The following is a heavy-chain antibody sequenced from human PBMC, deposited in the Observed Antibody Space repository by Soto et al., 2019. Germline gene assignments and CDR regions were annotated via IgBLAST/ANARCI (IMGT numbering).Heavy chain of an antibody. CDR2: IYYSGST. CDR3: ARAQARDSVNY. J-gene: IGHJ4*02. V-gene: IGHV4-31*03. D-gene: IGHD2-21*02. CDR1: GGSISSGGYY. Sequence: SETLSLTCTVSGGSISSGGYYWSWIRQHPGKGLEWIGYIYYSGSTYYNPSLKSRVTISVDTSKNQFSLKLGSVTAADTAVYYCARAQARDSVNYWGQGTLVTVSS.